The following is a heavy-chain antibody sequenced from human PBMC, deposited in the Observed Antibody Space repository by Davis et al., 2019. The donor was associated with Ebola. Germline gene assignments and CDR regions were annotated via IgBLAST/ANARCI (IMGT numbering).Heavy chain of an antibody. CDR3: AKVPYSIAARNWFDP. V-gene: IGHV3-21*04. CDR1: GFTFSSYS. Sequence: GGSLRLSCAASGFTFSSYSMNWVRQAPGKGLEWVSSISSSSSYIYYADSVKGRFTISRDNAKNSLYLQMNSLRAEDTAVYYCAKVPYSIAARNWFDPWGQGTLVTVSS. J-gene: IGHJ5*02. CDR2: ISSSSSYI. D-gene: IGHD6-6*01.